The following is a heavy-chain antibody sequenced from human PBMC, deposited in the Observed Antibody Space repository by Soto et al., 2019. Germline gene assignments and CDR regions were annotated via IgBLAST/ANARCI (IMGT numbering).Heavy chain of an antibody. CDR1: GFTFDDYA. D-gene: IGHD5-12*01. J-gene: IGHJ4*02. V-gene: IGHV3-9*03. CDR2: ISWNSGSI. Sequence: EVQLLESGGDVVKPGRSLRLSCAASGFTFDDYAMHWVRQAPGKGLEWVSVISWNSGSIGCADYVKGRFTISRDNAKKSMYLQMNGLRAEDMALYYCAKDSSGYDLYRGSLVDYWCQGTLVTVSS. CDR3: AKDSSGYDLYRGSLVDY.